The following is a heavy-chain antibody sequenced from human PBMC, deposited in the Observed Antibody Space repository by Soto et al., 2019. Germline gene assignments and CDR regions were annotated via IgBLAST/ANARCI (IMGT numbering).Heavy chain of an antibody. Sequence: EVQLVESGGGLVQPGGSLRLSCEASGLTFSSYWMSWVRQAPGKGLEWVAIIKEDGTEIYYVDSVKGRFTISRDNAKNSLYRQMSSLRAEDPAVYYCARDGDGYNRVAFDIWGQGKMVTVSS. J-gene: IGHJ3*02. V-gene: IGHV3-7*04. D-gene: IGHD5-12*01. CDR3: ARDGDGYNRVAFDI. CDR1: GLTFSSYW. CDR2: IKEDGTEI.